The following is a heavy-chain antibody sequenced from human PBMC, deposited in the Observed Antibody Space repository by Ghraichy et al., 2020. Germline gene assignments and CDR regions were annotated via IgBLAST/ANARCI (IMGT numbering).Heavy chain of an antibody. Sequence: GGSLRLSCAASGFTFSSYGMHWVRQAPGKGLEWVAVIWYDGSNKYYADSVKGRFTISRDNSKNTLYLQMNSLRAEDTAVYYCARDLLRENWYFDLWGRGTLVTVSS. D-gene: IGHD4-17*01. CDR3: ARDLLRENWYFDL. CDR2: IWYDGSNK. J-gene: IGHJ2*01. V-gene: IGHV3-33*01. CDR1: GFTFSSYG.